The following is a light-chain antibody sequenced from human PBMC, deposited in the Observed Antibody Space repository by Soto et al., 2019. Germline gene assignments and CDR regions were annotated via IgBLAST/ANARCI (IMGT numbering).Light chain of an antibody. Sequence: QSALTQPPSASGSPGQSVAISCTGTSSDVGGYNYVSWYQQHPGKAPKLMIYEVSNRPSGVSNRFSGSKSGNTASLTISGLQAEDEADYYCRSYTGSSTLVVFGGGTKVTVL. J-gene: IGLJ2*01. CDR1: SSDVGGYNY. V-gene: IGLV2-14*01. CDR2: EVS. CDR3: RSYTGSSTLVV.